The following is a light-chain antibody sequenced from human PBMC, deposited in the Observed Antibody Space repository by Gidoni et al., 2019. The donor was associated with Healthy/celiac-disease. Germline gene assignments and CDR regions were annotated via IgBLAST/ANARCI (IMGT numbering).Light chain of an antibody. CDR1: QSVSSSY. Sequence: ENVLTQSPGTLSLSPGERATLSCRASQSVSSSYLAWYQQKPGQAPRLLIYGASSRATGIPDRFSGSGSGTDFTLTISRLDPEDFAVYYCQQYGSSPGWTFGQGTKVEIK. J-gene: IGKJ1*01. V-gene: IGKV3-20*01. CDR3: QQYGSSPGWT. CDR2: GAS.